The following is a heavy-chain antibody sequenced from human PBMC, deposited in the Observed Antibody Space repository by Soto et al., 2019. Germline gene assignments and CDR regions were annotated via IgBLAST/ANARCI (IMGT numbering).Heavy chain of an antibody. J-gene: IGHJ6*02. CDR3: AKGPQSLMDYYYGMDV. CDR1: GFTFSSYG. CDR2: ISYDGSNK. D-gene: IGHD3-16*01. V-gene: IGHV3-30*18. Sequence: QVQLVESGGGVVQPGRSLRLSCAASGFTFSSYGMHWVRQAPGKGLEWVAVISYDGSNKYYADSVKGRFTISRDNSKNTLHQQMNSLRDEDTAVYYCAKGPQSLMDYYYGMDVWGQGTTVTVSS.